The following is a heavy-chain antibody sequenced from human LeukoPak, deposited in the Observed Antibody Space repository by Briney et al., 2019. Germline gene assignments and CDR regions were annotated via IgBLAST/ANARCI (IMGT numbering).Heavy chain of an antibody. CDR3: ARHKYSPDAFDI. V-gene: IGHV4-59*08. CDR2: IYYSGST. Sequence: SETLSLTCTVSGGSISSYYWSWIRQPPGKGLEWIGYIYYSGSTNYNPSLKSRVTISVDTSKNQFSLKLSSVTAADTAVYYCARHKYSPDAFDIWGQGTMVTVSS. J-gene: IGHJ3*02. D-gene: IGHD5-12*01. CDR1: GGSISSYY.